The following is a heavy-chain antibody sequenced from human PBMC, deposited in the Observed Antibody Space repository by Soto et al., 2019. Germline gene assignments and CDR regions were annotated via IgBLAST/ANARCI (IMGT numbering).Heavy chain of an antibody. Sequence: QVQLQESGPGLVKPSETLSLTCTASGGSISTYYWSWIRQPPGKGLEWIGYIYYNGRTNYNPSLESRVTISRDTSKSQFSLKLRSVSAADTAVYYCARDGSGYDFWSGPYFFDYWGPGTLVTVSS. J-gene: IGHJ4*02. CDR1: GGSISTYY. D-gene: IGHD3-3*01. CDR3: ARDGSGYDFWSGPYFFDY. V-gene: IGHV4-59*01. CDR2: IYYNGRT.